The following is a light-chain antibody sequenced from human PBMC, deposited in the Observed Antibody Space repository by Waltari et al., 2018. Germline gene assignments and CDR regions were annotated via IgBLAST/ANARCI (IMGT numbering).Light chain of an antibody. CDR3: QQYSSLPLT. J-gene: IGKJ4*01. V-gene: IGKV1-33*01. CDR2: DAS. Sequence: DIQMTQSPSSLSASLVDRVTITCQASQDIRKNLNWFQQKPGKAPQVLIFDASSSQAAVPSRFSGSGSGTHFAFNISSLQPEDIGTYYCQQYSSLPLTFGGGTRVEIK. CDR1: QDIRKN.